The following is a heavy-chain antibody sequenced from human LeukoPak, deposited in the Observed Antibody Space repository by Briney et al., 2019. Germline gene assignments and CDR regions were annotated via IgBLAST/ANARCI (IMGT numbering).Heavy chain of an antibody. V-gene: IGHV4-30-4*02. Sequence: PSETLSLTCTVTGVSISSDDYYWSWIRQPPGKALEWIGYIYYSGSTYYNPSLKTRVTISPDTSKSQFSLRLSSVTAADTAVYFCARTIAVAGTFSMDVWGQGTTVTVSS. CDR1: GVSISSDDYY. CDR2: IYYSGST. CDR3: ARTIAVAGTFSMDV. D-gene: IGHD6-13*01. J-gene: IGHJ6*02.